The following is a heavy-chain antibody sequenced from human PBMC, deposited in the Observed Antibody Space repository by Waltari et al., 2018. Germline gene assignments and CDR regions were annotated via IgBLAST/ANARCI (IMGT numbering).Heavy chain of an antibody. CDR3: ARGITMIGRDY. J-gene: IGHJ4*02. CDR2: IRNSSSSI. CDR1: GFTFSSYS. D-gene: IGHD3-22*01. Sequence: EVQLVESGGGLVKPGGSLRLSCAASGFTFSSYSMNWVRQAPGQGLELVSAIRNSSSSIYYADSVKCRFTISRDNAKNSLYLQMNSLRAEDTAVYYCARGITMIGRDYWGQGTLVTVSS. V-gene: IGHV3-21*01.